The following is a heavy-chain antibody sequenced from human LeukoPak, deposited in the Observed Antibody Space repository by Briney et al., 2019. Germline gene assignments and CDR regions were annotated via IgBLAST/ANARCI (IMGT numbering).Heavy chain of an antibody. CDR3: ASDFDDTAARPRSYYYSGMDV. Sequence: ASVKVSCKSSRYTFTSYGSSWVRQAPGQGLEWMGWICAYKGNKNYEQKLQGRVTMTTDTSTSRDYTELRSLRYDDTAVYYCASDFDDTAARPRSYYYSGMDVWGQGTTVTVST. J-gene: IGHJ6*01. CDR1: RYTFTSYG. CDR2: ICAYKGNK. V-gene: IGHV1-18*01. D-gene: IGHD6-6*01.